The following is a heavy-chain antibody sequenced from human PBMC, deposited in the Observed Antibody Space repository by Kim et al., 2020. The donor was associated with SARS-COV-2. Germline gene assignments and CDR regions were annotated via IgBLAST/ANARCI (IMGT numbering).Heavy chain of an antibody. CDR1: GFTFSNYA. Sequence: GGSLRLSCSASGFTFSNYAMNWVRQAPGKGLEWVSIISVSGGATYYADSVKGRFTISRDNSKNTLYLQMNSLRAEDTAVYYCAKGGVRVQDTTTHFDYWGQGTLVTVSS. V-gene: IGHV3-23*01. J-gene: IGHJ4*02. D-gene: IGHD1-1*01. CDR3: AKGGVRVQDTTTHFDY. CDR2: ISVSGGAT.